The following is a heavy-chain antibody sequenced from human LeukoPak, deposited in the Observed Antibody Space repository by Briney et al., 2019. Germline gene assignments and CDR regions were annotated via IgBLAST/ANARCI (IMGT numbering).Heavy chain of an antibody. CDR2: IGYEGVHK. V-gene: IGHV3-30*02. D-gene: IGHD4-23*01. J-gene: IGHJ4*02. CDR3: AKDLHGGYSSDY. Sequence: PGGSLRLSCAASGFTFNNFGMHWVRQAPGKGLEWVSFIGYEGVHKYYADSVKGRFTISKDNSKATLYLQMNSLRPEDTAVYYCAKDLHGGYSSDYWRQGTLVTVFS. CDR1: GFTFNNFG.